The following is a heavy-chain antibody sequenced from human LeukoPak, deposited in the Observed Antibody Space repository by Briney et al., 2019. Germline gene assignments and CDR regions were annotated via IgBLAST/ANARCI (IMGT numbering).Heavy chain of an antibody. CDR1: GFSLSAYG. CDR3: ARDLGYCTNGECPNWFDP. Sequence: GGSLRLSCAASGFSLSAYGVHWVRQAPGKGLEWVAVIWYDGTSKDYADSVKGRFTFSRDNSKNTLYLQMNSLRAEDTAVYYCARDLGYCTNGECPNWFDPWGQGTLVTVSS. CDR2: IWYDGTSK. J-gene: IGHJ5*02. D-gene: IGHD2-8*01. V-gene: IGHV3-33*01.